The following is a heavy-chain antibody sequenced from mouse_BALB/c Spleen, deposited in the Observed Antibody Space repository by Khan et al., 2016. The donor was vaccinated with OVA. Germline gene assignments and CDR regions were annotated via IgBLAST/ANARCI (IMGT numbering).Heavy chain of an antibody. V-gene: IGHV5-12-1*01. Sequence: EVELVESGGGLVKPGGSLKLSCAASAFDFSYYDMSWVRRTPERRLEWVAYISSGGGGTSYPDTVKGRFTISRDNAKNTLYLQMSSLKSEDTAIYYGVRGYYYFDYWGQGTALTVSS. CDR2: ISSGGGGT. J-gene: IGHJ2*01. CDR3: VRGYYYFDY. CDR1: AFDFSYYD. D-gene: IGHD2-3*01.